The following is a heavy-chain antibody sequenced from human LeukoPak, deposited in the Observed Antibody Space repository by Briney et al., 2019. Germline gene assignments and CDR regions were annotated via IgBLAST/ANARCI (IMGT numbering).Heavy chain of an antibody. Sequence: PSETLSLTCTVSGASISSYYWSWIRQPPGKGLEWIGCIYDSGTTYYNPSLKSRVTISMDTSKNQLSLKLSSVTAADTAVYYCARHLDCSGGSCYSWYLDLWGRGTLVTVSS. V-gene: IGHV4-59*08. CDR2: IYDSGTT. CDR1: GASISSYY. CDR3: ARHLDCSGGSCYSWYLDL. J-gene: IGHJ2*01. D-gene: IGHD2-15*01.